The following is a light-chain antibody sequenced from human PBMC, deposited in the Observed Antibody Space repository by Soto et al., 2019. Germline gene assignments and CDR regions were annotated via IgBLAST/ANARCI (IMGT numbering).Light chain of an antibody. CDR2: GAS. Sequence: EIVLTQSPDSLSLSPGDRATLSCRASQSVDSSFFAWYQQKPDQAPRLLIYGASNRATDIPDRFSGRGSGTDFTLTITRLEPEDFAVYYCQQYLSSVTFGQGTKVEIK. CDR3: QQYLSSVT. V-gene: IGKV3-20*01. J-gene: IGKJ1*01. CDR1: QSVDSSF.